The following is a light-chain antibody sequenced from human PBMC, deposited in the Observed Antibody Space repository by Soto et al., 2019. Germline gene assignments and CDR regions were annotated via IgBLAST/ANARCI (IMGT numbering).Light chain of an antibody. CDR3: QQYNSYSEA. CDR1: QSISSW. Sequence: DIRMTQSTSTLCVALGERLAITWRASQSISSWLAWYQQRPGKAPKLLIFDASSLESGVPSRFSGSGYGTEFNLTISSLHTDDFATYYCQQYNSYSEAFGQGTKVDIK. V-gene: IGKV1-5*01. J-gene: IGKJ1*01. CDR2: DAS.